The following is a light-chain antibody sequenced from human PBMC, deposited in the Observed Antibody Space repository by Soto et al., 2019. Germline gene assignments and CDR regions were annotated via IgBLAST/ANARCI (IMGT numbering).Light chain of an antibody. CDR1: RSVVSNSNNKSY. J-gene: IGKJ3*01. CDR2: WAS. CDR3: HQYGTAPLT. Sequence: IVLTQSPDSLAVSLGERATINCKSSRSVVSNSNNKSYLAWYQQKPGQPPKLLIYWASTRESGVPDRFSGSGSGTDFTLTISRLEPEDFSVYYCHQYGTAPLTFGPGTKVDIK. V-gene: IGKV4-1*01.